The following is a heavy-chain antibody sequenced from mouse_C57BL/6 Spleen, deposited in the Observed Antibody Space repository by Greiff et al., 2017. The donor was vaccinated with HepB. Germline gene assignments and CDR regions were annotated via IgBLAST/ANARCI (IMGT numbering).Heavy chain of an antibody. V-gene: IGHV1-61*01. CDR3: ARGRDFYFDY. Sequence: QVQLQQPGAELVRPGSSVKLSCEASGYTFTSYWMDWVKQRPGQGLEWIGNIYPSDSETHYNQKFKDKATLTVDKSSSTAYMQLSSLTSEDSAVYYCARGRDFYFDYWGQGTTLTVSS. CDR1: GYTFTSYW. CDR2: IYPSDSET. J-gene: IGHJ2*01.